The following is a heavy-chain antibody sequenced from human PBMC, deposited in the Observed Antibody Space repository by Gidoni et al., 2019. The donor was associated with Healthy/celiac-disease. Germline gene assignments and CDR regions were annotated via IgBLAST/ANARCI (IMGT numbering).Heavy chain of an antibody. D-gene: IGHD3-10*01. CDR1: GGSISSYY. J-gene: IGHJ6*02. Sequence: VQLQESGPGLVKPSETLSLTCTVSGGSISSYYWSWIRQPPGKGLEWIGYIYYSGSTNYNPSLKSRVTISVDTSKNQFSLKLSSVTAADTAVYYCARGGLYYGMDVWGQGTTVTVSS. CDR2: IYYSGST. V-gene: IGHV4-59*01. CDR3: ARGGLYYGMDV.